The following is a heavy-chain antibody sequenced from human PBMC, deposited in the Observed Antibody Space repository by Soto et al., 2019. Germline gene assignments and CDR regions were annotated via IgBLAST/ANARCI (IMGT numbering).Heavy chain of an antibody. V-gene: IGHV3-30*18. J-gene: IGHJ3*02. Sequence: QVQLVESGGGVVQTGRSLRLSCAASGFTFSSYGLHWVRQAPGNGLECEAVISYDGSNKYYADSVKGRFTISRDNSKNTLYLQMNSLRAEATAVYYCANHVAGGSGEDAFDIWGQGTMVTVSS. CDR2: ISYDGSNK. CDR3: ANHVAGGSGEDAFDI. D-gene: IGHD1-26*01. CDR1: GFTFSSYG.